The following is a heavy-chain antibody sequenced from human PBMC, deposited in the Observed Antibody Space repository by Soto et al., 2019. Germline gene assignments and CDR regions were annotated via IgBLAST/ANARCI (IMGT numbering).Heavy chain of an antibody. CDR3: ARGVGSGSYYNQYNWFDP. Sequence: QVQLVQSGAEVKKPGASVKVSCKASGYTFTNYGISWVRQAPGQGLEWMGWISAYNGNTKYAQKLQGRVTMTTDTSTSTAYMGLRGLRSDDTAVYYCARGVGSGSYYNQYNWFDPWGQGTLVTVSS. V-gene: IGHV1-18*01. J-gene: IGHJ5*02. D-gene: IGHD3-10*01. CDR2: ISAYNGNT. CDR1: GYTFTNYG.